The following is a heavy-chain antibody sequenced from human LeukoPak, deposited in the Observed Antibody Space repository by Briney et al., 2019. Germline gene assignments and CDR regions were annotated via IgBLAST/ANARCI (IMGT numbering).Heavy chain of an antibody. CDR3: ARDRYYYDSSGYRFDY. V-gene: IGHV4-38-2*02. Sequence: SETLSLTCTVSGYSISSGYYWGWIRQPPGKGLEWIGRIHTSGSTSYNPSLRSRVTMSVDTSKNQFSLKLSPVTAADTAVCYCARDRYYYDSSGYRFDYWGQGTLVTVSS. CDR1: GYSISSGYY. D-gene: IGHD3-22*01. J-gene: IGHJ4*02. CDR2: IHTSGST.